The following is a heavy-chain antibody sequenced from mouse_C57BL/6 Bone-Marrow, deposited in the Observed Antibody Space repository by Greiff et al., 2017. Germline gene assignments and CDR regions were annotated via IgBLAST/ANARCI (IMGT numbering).Heavy chain of an antibody. CDR1: GYTFTDYY. J-gene: IGHJ3*01. Sequence: VQLQQSGPVLVKPGASVKMSCKASGYTFTDYYMNWVKQSHGKSLEWIGVINPYNGGTSYNQTFKGKATLTVDKSSSTAYMELNSLTSEDSAVYYCARDYYYGSSYVAWFAYWGQGTLVTVSA. CDR3: ARDYYYGSSYVAWFAY. V-gene: IGHV1-19*01. CDR2: INPYNGGT. D-gene: IGHD1-1*01.